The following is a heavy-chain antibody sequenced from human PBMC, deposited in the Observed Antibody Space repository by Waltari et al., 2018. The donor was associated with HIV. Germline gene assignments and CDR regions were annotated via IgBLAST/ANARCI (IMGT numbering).Heavy chain of an antibody. CDR2: ISSSGSTI. Sequence: EVQVVESGGGLVQHGGSLRLSCAASGFTFSSYEMNWGRQAPGKGLEWVSYISSSGSTIYFADSVKGRFTMSRDNAKNSLYLRMNSLRAEDTAVYYCARAFMIRGTGAFDIWGQGTMVTVSS. J-gene: IGHJ3*02. V-gene: IGHV3-48*03. CDR1: GFTFSSYE. CDR3: ARAFMIRGTGAFDI. D-gene: IGHD3-10*01.